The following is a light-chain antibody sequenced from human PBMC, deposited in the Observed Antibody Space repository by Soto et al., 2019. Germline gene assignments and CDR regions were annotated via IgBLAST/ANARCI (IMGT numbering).Light chain of an antibody. CDR2: DAS. V-gene: IGKV3-20*01. Sequence: EFVLSPSPVTLSLSPGEIATLSCSASQTVRNNYLAWYQQKPGQAPRLLIYDASSRATGIPDRFSGGGSGTDFTLTISSLEPEDFAVYYCQNYGDSARNFGPGTRLEIK. J-gene: IGKJ5*01. CDR1: QTVRNNY. CDR3: QNYGDSARN.